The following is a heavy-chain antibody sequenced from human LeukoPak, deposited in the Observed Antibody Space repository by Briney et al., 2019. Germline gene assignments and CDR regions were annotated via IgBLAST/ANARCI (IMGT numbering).Heavy chain of an antibody. J-gene: IGHJ4*02. V-gene: IGHV3-15*01. CDR3: TTDFDPWELERVFY. CDR2: IKSKTDGGTT. Sequence: GGSLRLSCAASGFTFSNAWMSWVRQAPGKGLEWVGRIKSKTDGGTTDYAAPVKGRFTISRDDSKNTLYLQMNSLKTEDTAVYYCTTDFDPWELERVFYWGQGTLVTVSS. CDR1: GFTFSNAW. D-gene: IGHD1-26*01.